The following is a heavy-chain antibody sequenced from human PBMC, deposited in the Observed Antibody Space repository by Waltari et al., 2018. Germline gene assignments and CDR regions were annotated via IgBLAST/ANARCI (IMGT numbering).Heavy chain of an antibody. CDR3: ARDRTRVGGMDV. V-gene: IGHV3-53*01. Sequence: EVQLVESGGGLIQPGGALRLSCAASGFTARCNYMTWVRQAPGKGLEWVSIIYPVGTTYYADSVKGRFAISTDNSKSTLYLQMNSLRVEDTAVYYCARDRTRVGGMDVWGQGTTVTVSS. CDR1: GFTARCNY. J-gene: IGHJ6*02. D-gene: IGHD4-17*01. CDR2: IYPVGTT.